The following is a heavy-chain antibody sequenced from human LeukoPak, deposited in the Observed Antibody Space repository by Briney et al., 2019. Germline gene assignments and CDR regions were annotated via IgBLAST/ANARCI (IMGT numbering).Heavy chain of an antibody. Sequence: PSETLSLICAVYGGSFSAYYWSWIRQPPGKGLEWIGEINHSGSTNHNPSLSRRVTISVSTSKNQFSLKLSSVTAADTAVYYCATRETATKGFDSWGQGTLVTVSS. V-gene: IGHV4-34*01. CDR1: GGSFSAYY. J-gene: IGHJ4*02. D-gene: IGHD2-21*02. CDR2: INHSGST. CDR3: ATRETATKGFDS.